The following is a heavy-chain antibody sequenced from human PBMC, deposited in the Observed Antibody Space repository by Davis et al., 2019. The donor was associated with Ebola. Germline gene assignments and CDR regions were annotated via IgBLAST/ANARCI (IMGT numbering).Heavy chain of an antibody. CDR1: GFTFSSYS. CDR2: IKQDGSEK. J-gene: IGHJ6*02. CDR3: ARRKWLPDYYYYYGMDV. V-gene: IGHV3-7*03. Sequence: GESLKISCAASGFTFSSYSMNWVRQAPGKGLEWVANIKQDGSEKYYVDSVKGRFTISRDNAKNSLYLQMNSLRAEDTAVYYCARRKWLPDYYYYYGMDVWGQGTTVTVSS. D-gene: IGHD3-22*01.